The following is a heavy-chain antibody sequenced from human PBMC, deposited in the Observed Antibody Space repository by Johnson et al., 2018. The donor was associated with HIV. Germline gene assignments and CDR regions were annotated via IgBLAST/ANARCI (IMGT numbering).Heavy chain of an antibody. Sequence: VQLVESGGGLVQPGGSLRLSCAASGFTVSSNYMSWVRQAPGKGLEWVSIIYSGGSTYYADSVKGRFTISRDNSKNTLYLQMNSLRAEDTAVYYCAKDWAYRSSPIYAFDIWGQGTMVTVSS. J-gene: IGHJ3*02. V-gene: IGHV3-66*01. CDR1: GFTVSSNY. CDR3: AKDWAYRSSPIYAFDI. CDR2: IYSGGST. D-gene: IGHD6-13*01.